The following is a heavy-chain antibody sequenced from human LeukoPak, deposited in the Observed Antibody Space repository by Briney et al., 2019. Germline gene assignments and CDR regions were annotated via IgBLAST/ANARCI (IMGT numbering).Heavy chain of an antibody. CDR3: ARDQTYYYDSSGQPLRRGYYYYYMDV. V-gene: IGHV4-34*01. CDR1: GGSFSGYY. Sequence: PSETLSLTCAVYGGSFSGYYWGWIRQPPGKGLEWIGSIYYSGSTYYNPSLKSRVTISVDTSKNQFSLKLSSVTAADTAVYYCARDQTYYYDSSGQPLRRGYYYYYMDVWGKGTTVTVSS. J-gene: IGHJ6*03. D-gene: IGHD3-22*01. CDR2: IYYSGST.